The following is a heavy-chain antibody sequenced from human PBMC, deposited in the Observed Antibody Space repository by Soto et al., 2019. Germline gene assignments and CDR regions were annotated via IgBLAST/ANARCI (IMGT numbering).Heavy chain of an antibody. CDR2: IWSDGSDR. J-gene: IGHJ5*02. V-gene: IGHV3-33*01. CDR1: GFTFTRYV. CDR3: AREGHEGWFDP. Sequence: QVQLVESGGGVVQPGRSLRLSCAASGFTFTRYVFHWVRQAAGKGLEWAALIWSDGSDRYYADSVKGRFTISRDNFKNTLYLQMNSLRAEDTAVYYCAREGHEGWFDPWGQGTLVTVSS.